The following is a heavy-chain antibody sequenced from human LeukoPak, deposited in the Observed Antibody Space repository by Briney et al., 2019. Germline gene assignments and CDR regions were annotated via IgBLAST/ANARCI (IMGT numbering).Heavy chain of an antibody. Sequence: GGSLRLSCAASGFSVGNYWMHWVRQAPGKGLVWVSHSEGDDTTTTYADSVKGRFTVSRDNAKNTVYLQMNSLRVEDTAVYYCAKLDWFDPWGQGTLVTVSP. CDR3: AKLDWFDP. D-gene: IGHD3-3*02. CDR2: SEGDDTTT. J-gene: IGHJ5*02. CDR1: GFSVGNYW. V-gene: IGHV3-74*03.